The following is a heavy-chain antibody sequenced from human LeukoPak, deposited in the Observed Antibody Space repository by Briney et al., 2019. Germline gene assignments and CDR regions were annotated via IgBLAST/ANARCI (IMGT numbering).Heavy chain of an antibody. CDR2: FYTTGST. J-gene: IGHJ3*02. CDR3: ARNGAVTRNAFDI. CDR1: GGSISSGSYY. Sequence: SQTLSLTCTVSGGSISSGSYYWSWIRQPAGKGLEWIGHFYTTGSTDYNPSLKSRLTMSVDTSNNQFSLILSSVTAADTAVYYCARNGAVTRNAFDIWGRGTLVTVSS. V-gene: IGHV4-61*09. D-gene: IGHD3-16*01.